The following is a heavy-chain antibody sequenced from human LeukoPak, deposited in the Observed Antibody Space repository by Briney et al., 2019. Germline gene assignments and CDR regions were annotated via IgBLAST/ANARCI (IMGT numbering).Heavy chain of an antibody. CDR2: ITGSGGST. CDR1: GFTFSSYA. J-gene: IGHJ4*02. CDR3: ARRYCSSTSCN. Sequence: PGGSLRLSCTASGFTFSSYAMNWVRQAPGKGLEWVSAITGSGGSTYYADSVKGRFTLSRDNSKNTLYLQMNSLRAEDTAVYYCARRYCSSTSCNWGQGTLVTVSS. D-gene: IGHD2-2*01. V-gene: IGHV3-23*01.